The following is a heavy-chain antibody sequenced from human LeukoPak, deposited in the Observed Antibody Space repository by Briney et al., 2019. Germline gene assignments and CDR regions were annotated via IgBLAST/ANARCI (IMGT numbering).Heavy chain of an antibody. CDR1: GGSISSSNW. CDR2: IYHSGST. Sequence: PSETLSLTCAVSGGSISSSNWWSWVRQPPGKGLEWIGEIYHSGSTNYNPSLKSRVTISVDKSKNQFSLKLSSVTAADTAVYYCARDGGDSSGYFDYWGQETLVTVSS. J-gene: IGHJ4*02. CDR3: ARDGGDSSGYFDY. V-gene: IGHV4-4*02. D-gene: IGHD3-22*01.